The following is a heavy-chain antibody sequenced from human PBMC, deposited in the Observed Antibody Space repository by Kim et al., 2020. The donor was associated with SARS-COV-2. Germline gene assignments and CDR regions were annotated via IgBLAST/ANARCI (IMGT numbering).Heavy chain of an antibody. CDR3: ARGNWDLNWFDP. CDR1: GFTLSDYW. CDR2: INQDGSEK. D-gene: IGHD7-27*01. Sequence: GGSLRLSCAASGFTLSDYWMSWVRQAPGKGLEWVANINQDGSEKYYVDSVKGRFTISRDNAKNSLYLQMNRLRVDDTAVYYCARGNWDLNWFDPWGQGTLVTVSS. V-gene: IGHV3-7*03. J-gene: IGHJ5*02.